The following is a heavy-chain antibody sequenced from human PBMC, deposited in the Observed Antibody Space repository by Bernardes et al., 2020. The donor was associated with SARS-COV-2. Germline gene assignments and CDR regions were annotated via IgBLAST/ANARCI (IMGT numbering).Heavy chain of an antibody. J-gene: IGHJ4*02. CDR3: ASAPADGLQGY. CDR1: GYSFSRSW. CDR2: IYPDDSDT. V-gene: IGHV5-51*01. D-gene: IGHD2-15*01. Sequence: GESLKISCKAYGYSFSRSWIGWVRQRPGKGLEWMGIIYPDDSDTRYSPAFQGQVTISADKSISTAYLQLSSLKASDTATYYCASAPADGLQGYWGQGTLVTVSS.